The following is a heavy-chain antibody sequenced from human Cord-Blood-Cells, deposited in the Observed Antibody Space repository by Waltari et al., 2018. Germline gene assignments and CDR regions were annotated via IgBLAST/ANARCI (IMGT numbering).Heavy chain of an antibody. CDR2: IRSKANSYAT. Sequence: EVQLVESGGGLVQPGGSLKLSCAASGFTFSGSAMHWVRQASGKGLEWVGRIRSKANSYATAYAASVKGRFTISRDDSKNTAYLQMNSLKTEDTAVYYCTRLRIAARRLDWYFDLWGRGTLVTVSS. CDR3: TRLRIAARRLDWYFDL. J-gene: IGHJ2*01. CDR1: GFTFSGSA. D-gene: IGHD6-6*01. V-gene: IGHV3-73*02.